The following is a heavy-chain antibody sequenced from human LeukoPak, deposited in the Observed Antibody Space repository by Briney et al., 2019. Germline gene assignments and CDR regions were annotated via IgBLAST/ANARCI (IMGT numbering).Heavy chain of an antibody. CDR2: INPSGGST. Sequence: GASVKVSCKASGYTFTSYYMHWVRQAPGQGLEWMGIINPSGGSTSYAQKFQGRVTMTRDMSTSTVYMELSSLRSEDTAVYYCAREPAGVGANWFGLDYWGQGTLVTVSS. J-gene: IGHJ4*02. D-gene: IGHD1-26*01. CDR3: AREPAGVGANWFGLDY. V-gene: IGHV1-46*01. CDR1: GYTFTSYY.